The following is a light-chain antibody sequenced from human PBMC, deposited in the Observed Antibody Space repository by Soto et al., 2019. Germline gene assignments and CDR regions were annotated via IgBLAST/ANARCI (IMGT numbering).Light chain of an antibody. V-gene: IGKV3-15*01. J-gene: IGKJ2*01. CDR3: QQYNDWPPYT. CDR1: QTVTGA. Sequence: EILMTQSPATLFVSPGERATLSCRASQTVTGALAWYQQKPGQAPRLLIYGASTRASGIPDRFSGSGSGTEFTLTISSLQSEDFAVYYCQQYNDWPPYTFGQGTNVEIK. CDR2: GAS.